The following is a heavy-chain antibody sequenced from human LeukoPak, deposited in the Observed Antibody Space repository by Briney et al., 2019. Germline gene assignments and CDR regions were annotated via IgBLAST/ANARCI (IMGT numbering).Heavy chain of an antibody. J-gene: IGHJ6*03. CDR2: MNPNSGNT. CDR3: ARRGSPSYYYYYMDV. CDR1: GYTFTSYD. V-gene: IGHV1-8*03. D-gene: IGHD3-16*01. Sequence: ASVKVSCKASGYTFTSYDINWVRQATGQGLEWMGRMNPNSGNTGYAQKFQGRVTITRNTSISTAYMELSSLRSEDTAVYYCARRGSPSYYYYYMDVWGKGTTVTVSS.